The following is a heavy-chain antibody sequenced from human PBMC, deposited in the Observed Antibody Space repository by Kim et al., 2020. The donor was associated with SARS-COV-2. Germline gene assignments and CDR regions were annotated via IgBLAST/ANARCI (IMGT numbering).Heavy chain of an antibody. D-gene: IGHD6-13*01. CDR3: ARDPKYSSSWYEGAIDY. V-gene: IGHV1-2*06. CDR2: INPNSGGT. Sequence: ASVKVSCKASGYTFTGYYMHWVRQAPGQGLEWMGRINPNSGGTNYAQKFQGRVTMTRDTSISTAYMELSRLRSDDTAVYYCARDPKYSSSWYEGAIDYWGQGTLVTVSS. CDR1: GYTFTGYY. J-gene: IGHJ4*02.